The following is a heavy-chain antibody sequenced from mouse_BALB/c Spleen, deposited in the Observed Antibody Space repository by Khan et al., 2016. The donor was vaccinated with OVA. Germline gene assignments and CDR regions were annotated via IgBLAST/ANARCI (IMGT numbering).Heavy chain of an antibody. J-gene: IGHJ2*01. CDR2: ISSSDST. CDR1: GDSITSGY. CDR3: AGWNYRYDGSFDD. D-gene: IGHD2-14*01. Sequence: EVQLQESGPSLVKPSQTLSLTCSVTGDSITSGYWNWIRKFPGNKLEYMGYISSSDSTFYNPSLKSRISIIRDTSTTQYDLQLNAATTQDTGTYYCAGWNYRYDGSFDDWGQGTTLTVSS. V-gene: IGHV3-8*02.